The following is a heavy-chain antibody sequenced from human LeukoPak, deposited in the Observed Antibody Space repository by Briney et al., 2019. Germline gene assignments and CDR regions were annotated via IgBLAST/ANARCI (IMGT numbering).Heavy chain of an antibody. D-gene: IGHD5-18*01. J-gene: IGHJ4*02. CDR3: AKDGSYGYRHFDY. CDR2: ISWNSGSI. V-gene: IGHV3-9*01. Sequence: GGSLRLSCAASGFTFDDYAMHWVRQAPGKGLEWVSGISWNSGSIGYADSVRGRFTISRDNAKNSLYLQMNSLRAEDTALYYCAKDGSYGYRHFDYWGQGTLVTVSS. CDR1: GFTFDDYA.